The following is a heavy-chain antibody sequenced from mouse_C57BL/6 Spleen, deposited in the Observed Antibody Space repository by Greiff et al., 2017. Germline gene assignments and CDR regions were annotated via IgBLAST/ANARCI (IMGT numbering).Heavy chain of an antibody. Sequence: VQLKESGPGLVKPSQSLSLTCSVTGYSITSGYYWNWIRQFPGNKLEWMGYISYDGSNNYNPSLKNRISITRDTSKNQFFLKLNSVTTEDTATYYCARDDYDWYYFDYWGQGTTLTVSS. J-gene: IGHJ2*01. CDR2: ISYDGSN. V-gene: IGHV3-6*01. CDR1: GYSITSGYY. D-gene: IGHD2-4*01. CDR3: ARDDYDWYYFDY.